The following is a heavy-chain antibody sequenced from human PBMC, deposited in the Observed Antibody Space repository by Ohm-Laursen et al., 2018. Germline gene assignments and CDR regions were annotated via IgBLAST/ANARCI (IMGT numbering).Heavy chain of an antibody. D-gene: IGHD2/OR15-2a*01. CDR3: AREYFLQPIDY. V-gene: IGHV3-48*03. Sequence: SLRLSCAASGFTFSSYAMSWVRQAPGKGLEWVSYISSSASSKYYADSVEGRFTVSRDNAKNSLYLLMTSLRAEDTAIYYCAREYFLQPIDYWGQGTLVTVSS. CDR2: ISSSASSK. CDR1: GFTFSSYA. J-gene: IGHJ4*02.